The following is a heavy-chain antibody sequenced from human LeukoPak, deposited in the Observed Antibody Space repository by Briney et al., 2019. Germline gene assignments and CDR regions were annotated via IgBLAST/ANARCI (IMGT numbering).Heavy chain of an antibody. J-gene: IGHJ4*02. CDR1: GYSISSGYY. CDR2: IYHSGST. V-gene: IGHV4-38-2*02. Sequence: PSETLSLTCTVSGYSISSGYYWGWIRQPPGKGLEWIGSIYHSGSTYYNPSLKSRVTISVDTSKNQFSLKLSSVTAADTAVYYCARTTVVTPGDFDYWGQGTLVTVSS. CDR3: ARTTVVTPGDFDY. D-gene: IGHD4-23*01.